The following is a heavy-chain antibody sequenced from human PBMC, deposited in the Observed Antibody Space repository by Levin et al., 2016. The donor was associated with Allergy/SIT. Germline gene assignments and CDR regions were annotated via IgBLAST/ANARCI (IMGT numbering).Heavy chain of an antibody. CDR1: GITFRKYV. V-gene: IGHV3-30-3*01. Sequence: SLKISCAASGITFRKYVIYWVRQAPGKGLEWVALISYDETNKDYVDSVRGRFTISRDNLKDTVYLQMNSLRPEDTAVYYCARNNEWNSNFGAHFAYWGQGTLVTVSS. CDR3: ARNNEWNSNFGAHFAY. D-gene: IGHD4-11*01. CDR2: ISYDETNK. J-gene: IGHJ4*02.